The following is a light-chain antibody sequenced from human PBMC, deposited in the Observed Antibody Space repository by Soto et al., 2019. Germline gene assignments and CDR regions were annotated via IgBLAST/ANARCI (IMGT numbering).Light chain of an antibody. CDR2: GNS. Sequence: QPVLTQPPSVSGAPGQRVTISCTGSSSNIGAGYDVHWYQQLPGTAPKLLIYGNSNRPSGVPDRFSGSKSGTSASLAITGLQAEDEADYYCQSYDSSLSGSTVFGGGAMLTVL. J-gene: IGLJ2*01. V-gene: IGLV1-40*01. CDR3: QSYDSSLSGSTV. CDR1: SSNIGAGYD.